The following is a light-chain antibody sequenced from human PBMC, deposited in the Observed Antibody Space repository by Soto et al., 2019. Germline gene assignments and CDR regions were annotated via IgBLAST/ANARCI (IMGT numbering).Light chain of an antibody. CDR2: EVS. V-gene: IGLV2-14*01. Sequence: QSALTQPASVSGSPGQSITISCTGNSSDVGGYNYLSWYQQHPGKAPKLMIYEVSNRPSGVSNRFSGSKSGNTAYLTISGLQAEDEADYYCSSYTSSSTLEVVFGGATKLTVL. J-gene: IGLJ2*01. CDR3: SSYTSSSTLEVV. CDR1: SSDVGGYNY.